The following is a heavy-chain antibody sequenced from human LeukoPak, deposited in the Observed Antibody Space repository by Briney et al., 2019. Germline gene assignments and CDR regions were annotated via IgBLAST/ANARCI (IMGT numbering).Heavy chain of an antibody. D-gene: IGHD3-10*01. Sequence: GGSLRLSCAASGFTVSSNYMSWVRQAPGKGLEWVSGIYSGGSTYYADSVKGRFTISRDNSKNTLYLQMNSLRAEDTAVYYCARASGGSGDVWISFYYWGQGTLVTVSS. CDR2: IYSGGST. J-gene: IGHJ4*02. CDR3: ARASGGSGDVWISFYY. CDR1: GFTVSSNY. V-gene: IGHV3-53*01.